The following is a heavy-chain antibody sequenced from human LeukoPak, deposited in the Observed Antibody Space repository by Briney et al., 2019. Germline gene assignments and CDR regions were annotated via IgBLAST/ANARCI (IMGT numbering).Heavy chain of an antibody. CDR3: ARDSAGGSLALDY. CDR1: GGTFSSYA. V-gene: IGHV1-69*13. D-gene: IGHD1-26*01. CDR2: IIPIFGTA. J-gene: IGHJ4*02. Sequence: SVKVSCKASGGTFSSYAISWVRQAPGQGLEWMGGIIPIFGTANYAQKFQGRVTITADESTSTAYMELSSLRSEDTAVYYCARDSAGGSLALDYWGQGTLVTVSS.